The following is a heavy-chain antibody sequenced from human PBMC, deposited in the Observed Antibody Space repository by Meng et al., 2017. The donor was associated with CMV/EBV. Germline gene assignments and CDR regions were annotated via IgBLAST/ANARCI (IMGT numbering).Heavy chain of an antibody. D-gene: IGHD3-22*01. V-gene: IGHV3-33*06. Sequence: GGSLRLSCAASGFTFSSYGMHWVRQAPGKGLEWVAVIWYDGSNKYYADSVKGRFTISRDNSKNTLYLQMNSLRAEDTAVYYCAKDRYYYDSSGYYSEDYWGQGTRVTVSS. J-gene: IGHJ4*02. CDR1: GFTFSSYG. CDR2: IWYDGSNK. CDR3: AKDRYYYDSSGYYSEDY.